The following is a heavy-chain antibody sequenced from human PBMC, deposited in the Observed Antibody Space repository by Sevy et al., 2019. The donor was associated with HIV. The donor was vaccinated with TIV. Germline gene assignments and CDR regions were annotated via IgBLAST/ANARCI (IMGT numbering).Heavy chain of an antibody. CDR2: VDHSGGT. CDR3: ARGRSPKRLPLLYSGYDHMTAHFFDY. V-gene: IGHV4-34*01. D-gene: IGHD5-12*01. CDR1: GESVSSSY. Sequence: SETLSLTCAVYGESVSSSYWTWIRQPPGGGLDWVGEVDHSGGTSYNPSLKGRATVSLDTSKRHFSLKLNSVTAADTAVYFCARGRSPKRLPLLYSGYDHMTAHFFDYWGQGALVTVSS. J-gene: IGHJ4*02.